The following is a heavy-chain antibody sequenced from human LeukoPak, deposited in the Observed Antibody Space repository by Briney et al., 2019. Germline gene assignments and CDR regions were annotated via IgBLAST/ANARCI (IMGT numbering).Heavy chain of an antibody. CDR3: ARGVFVVVVAATRSDAFDI. Sequence: KTSETLSLTCTVSGGSISSYYWSWIRQPPGKGLGWIGYIYYSGSTNYNPCLKSRVTISVDTSKNQFSLKLSSVTAADTAVYYCARGVFVVVVAATRSDAFDIWGQGTMVTVSS. J-gene: IGHJ3*02. CDR2: IYYSGST. CDR1: GGSISSYY. V-gene: IGHV4-59*12. D-gene: IGHD2-15*01.